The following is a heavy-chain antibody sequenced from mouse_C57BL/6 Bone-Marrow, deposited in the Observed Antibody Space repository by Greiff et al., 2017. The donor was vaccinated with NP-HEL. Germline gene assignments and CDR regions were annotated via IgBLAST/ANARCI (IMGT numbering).Heavy chain of an antibody. CDR2: ISDGGSYT. Sequence: EVKLVESGGGLVKPGGSLKLSCAASGFTFSSYAMSWVRQTPEKRLEWVATISDGGSYTYYPDNVKGRFTISRDNAKNNLYLQMSHLKSEDTAMYYCARYYGSRYWYFDVWGTGTTVTVSS. D-gene: IGHD1-1*01. CDR3: ARYYGSRYWYFDV. CDR1: GFTFSSYA. V-gene: IGHV5-4*03. J-gene: IGHJ1*03.